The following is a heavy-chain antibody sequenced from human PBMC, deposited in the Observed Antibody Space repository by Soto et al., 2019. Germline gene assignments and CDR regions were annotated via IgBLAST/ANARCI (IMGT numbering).Heavy chain of an antibody. D-gene: IGHD3-22*01. CDR3: ARDVYYYDSSGSLRGGWCDP. J-gene: IGHJ5*02. CDR2: INAGNGNT. V-gene: IGHV1-3*01. CDR1: GYTFTSYA. Sequence: QVQLVQSGAEVKKPGASVKVSCKASGYTFTSYAMHWVRQAPGQRLEWMGWINAGNGNTKYSQKFQGRVTITRDTSASTAYMELSSLRSEDTAVYYCARDVYYYDSSGSLRGGWCDPWGQGTLVTVSS.